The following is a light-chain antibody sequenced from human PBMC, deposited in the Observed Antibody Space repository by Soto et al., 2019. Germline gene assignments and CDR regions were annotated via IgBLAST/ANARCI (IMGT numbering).Light chain of an antibody. Sequence: QSVLTQPPSASGTPGQRVTISCSGSSSTIGSNYVYWYQQLPGAAPKLLIYRNNQRPSGVPDRFSGSKSGTSASLAISGLRSEDEDDYYCAAWDDSLSGHVVFGGGTKLTVL. CDR1: SSTIGSNY. J-gene: IGLJ2*01. CDR3: AAWDDSLSGHVV. CDR2: RNN. V-gene: IGLV1-47*01.